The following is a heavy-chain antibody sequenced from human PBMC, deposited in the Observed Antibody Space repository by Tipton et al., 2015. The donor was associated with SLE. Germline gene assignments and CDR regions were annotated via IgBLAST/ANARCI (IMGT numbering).Heavy chain of an antibody. J-gene: IGHJ4*02. CDR1: GFTFSSYG. V-gene: IGHV3-33*01. D-gene: IGHD3-9*01. Sequence: SLRLSCAASGFTFSSYGMHWVRQAPGKGLEWVAVIWYDGSNKYYADSVKGRFTISRDNSKNTLYLQMNSLRAEDTAVYYCATQLRYFVRVDYWGQGTLVTVSS. CDR3: ATQLRYFVRVDY. CDR2: IWYDGSNK.